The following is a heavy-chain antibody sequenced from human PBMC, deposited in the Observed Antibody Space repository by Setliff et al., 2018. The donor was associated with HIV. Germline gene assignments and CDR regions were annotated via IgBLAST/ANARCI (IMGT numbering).Heavy chain of an antibody. Sequence: ASVKVSCKASGGTFRSHEISWVRLVDRTGLEWMGVIVPILNTGNDAPKFQGRVTITADESTTTAYMELSSLRSDDTAMNYCATDPGYXSHSYSESFQHWGQGTVVTVSS. CDR2: IVPILNTG. CDR3: ATDPGYXSHSYSESFQH. J-gene: IGHJ1*01. V-gene: IGHV1-69*13. D-gene: IGHD6-13*01. CDR1: GGTFRSHE.